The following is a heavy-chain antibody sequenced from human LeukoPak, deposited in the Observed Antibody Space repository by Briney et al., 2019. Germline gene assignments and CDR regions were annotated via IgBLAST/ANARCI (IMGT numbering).Heavy chain of an antibody. CDR1: GYTFTGYY. D-gene: IGHD6-13*01. CDR3: ATGPYSSSWVPFDY. V-gene: IGHV1-2*02. CDR2: INPNSGGT. Sequence: ASVKVSCKASGYTFTGYYMHWVRQAPGQGLEWMGWINPNSGGTHYAQKFQGRVTMTRDMSINTAYMELSRLRSDDTAVYYCATGPYSSSWVPFDYWGQGSLVTVSS. J-gene: IGHJ4*02.